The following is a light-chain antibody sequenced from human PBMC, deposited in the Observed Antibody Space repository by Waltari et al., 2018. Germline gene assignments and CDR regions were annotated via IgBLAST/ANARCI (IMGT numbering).Light chain of an antibody. CDR3: QQYGGSPLVT. CDR2: GAS. CDR1: QSVSSTV. Sequence: IVLTQSPGTLSLSPGDRATLSCRASQSVSSTVLAWYQQKPGQAPRLLIYGASTRATGIPDRFSGSGSGTDFTLTISRLEPEDFAVYFCQQYGGSPLVTFGPGTTVEIK. V-gene: IGKV3-20*01. J-gene: IGKJ3*01.